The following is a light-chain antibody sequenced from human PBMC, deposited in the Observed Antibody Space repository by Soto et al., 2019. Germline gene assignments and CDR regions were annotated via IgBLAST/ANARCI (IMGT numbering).Light chain of an antibody. CDR2: GAS. V-gene: IGKV3-15*01. CDR1: ESVSTN. J-gene: IGKJ1*01. Sequence: EVAMSQSPATLSLTTGERVTLSCRSSESVSTNLAWYQQKAGQAPRLLIYGASTRATGSPARFSGSGSGTEFTLTISSLQSEDFAVYYCQQYSILRTFGQGTNVDI. CDR3: QQYSILRT.